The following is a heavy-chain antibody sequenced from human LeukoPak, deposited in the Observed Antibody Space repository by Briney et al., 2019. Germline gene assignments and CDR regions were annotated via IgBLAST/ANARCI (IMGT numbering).Heavy chain of an antibody. CDR2: INPNSGGT. CDR1: GYTFTGYY. CDR3: ARDLIYWAYSGSCP. J-gene: IGHJ5*02. Sequence: ASVKVSCKASGYTFTGYYMHWVRQAPGQGLEWMGWINPNSGGTNYAQKFQGRVTMTRDTSISTAYIELSRLRSDDTAVYYCARDLIYWAYSGSCPWGQGTLVTVSS. V-gene: IGHV1-2*02. D-gene: IGHD1-26*01.